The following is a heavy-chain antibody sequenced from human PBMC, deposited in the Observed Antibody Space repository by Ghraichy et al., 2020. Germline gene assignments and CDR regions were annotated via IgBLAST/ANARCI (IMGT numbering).Heavy chain of an antibody. CDR3: ARGEFGLGD. D-gene: IGHD3/OR15-3a*01. V-gene: IGHV3-74*01. Sequence: GESLNISCAASGFTVTDYWMYWVRQVPGKGLLWVSHISPAGNIINYERSLMGRFTISRDIANNTVFLQMNSLRADDTAIYYCARGEFGLGDWGQGTLVTVSS. J-gene: IGHJ4*02. CDR1: GFTVTDYW. CDR2: ISPAGNII.